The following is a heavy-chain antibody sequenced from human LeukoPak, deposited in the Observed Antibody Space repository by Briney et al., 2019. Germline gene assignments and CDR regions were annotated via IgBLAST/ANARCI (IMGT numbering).Heavy chain of an antibody. CDR2: INHSGST. D-gene: IGHD4-17*01. Sequence: SETLSLTCAVYGGSFSGYYWSWIRQPPGKGLEWIGEINHSGSTNYNPSLKSRVTISVDTSKDQFSLKLSSVTAADTAVYYCARWRTTGNFDYWGQGTLVTVSS. CDR3: ARWRTTGNFDY. CDR1: GGSFSGYY. V-gene: IGHV4-34*01. J-gene: IGHJ4*02.